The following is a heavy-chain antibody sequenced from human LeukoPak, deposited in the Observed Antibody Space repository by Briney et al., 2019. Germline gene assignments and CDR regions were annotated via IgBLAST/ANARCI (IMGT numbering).Heavy chain of an antibody. J-gene: IGHJ4*02. V-gene: IGHV3-33*06. Sequence: GGSLRLSCAASGFTFSSYGMHWVRQAPGKGLEWVAVIWYDASNKYYADSVKGRFTISRDNSKNTLYLQMNSLRAEDTAVYYCAKADQLVVRGVIIPLPPDYWGQGTLVTVSS. D-gene: IGHD3-10*01. CDR2: IWYDASNK. CDR3: AKADQLVVRGVIIPLPPDY. CDR1: GFTFSSYG.